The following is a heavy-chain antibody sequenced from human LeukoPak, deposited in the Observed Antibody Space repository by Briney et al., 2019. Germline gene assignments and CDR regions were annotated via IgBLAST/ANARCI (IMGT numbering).Heavy chain of an antibody. CDR2: IIPMFGTT. CDR3: ARETYCGGDCYSELWFDP. D-gene: IGHD2-21*02. Sequence: SVKVSCKASGGSFRSYAISWVRQAPGQGLEWMGEIIPMFGTTNYAQKFQGRVTVTADKSTSTAYMELSSLRSEDTAVYYCARETYCGGDCYSELWFDPWGQGTLVTVSS. J-gene: IGHJ5*02. V-gene: IGHV1-69*06. CDR1: GGSFRSYA.